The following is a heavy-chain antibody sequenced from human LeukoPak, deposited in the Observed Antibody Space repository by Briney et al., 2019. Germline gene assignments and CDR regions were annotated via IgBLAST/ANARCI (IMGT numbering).Heavy chain of an antibody. Sequence: GGSLRLSCAASGFTFSSYAMHWVRQAPGKGLEWVAVILYDGSNKYYADSVKGRFTISRDNSKNTLYLQMNSLRAEDTAVYYCARDCGSEHFDYWGQGTLVTVSS. V-gene: IGHV3-30-3*01. CDR3: ARDCGSEHFDY. CDR1: GFTFSSYA. CDR2: ILYDGSNK. D-gene: IGHD1-26*01. J-gene: IGHJ4*02.